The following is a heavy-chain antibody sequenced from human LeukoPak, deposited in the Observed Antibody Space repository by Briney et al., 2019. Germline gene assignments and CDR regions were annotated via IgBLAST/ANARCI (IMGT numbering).Heavy chain of an antibody. Sequence: GGSLILSCSASGFTFSTRPMHWVRQAPGKGLEYVSGSSANGGSTYYADSVKGRFTISRDNSKSTLYLQMSSLRAEDTAMYYCAMNWNCDYWGQGTLVTVSS. D-gene: IGHD1-1*01. CDR2: SSANGGST. CDR1: GFTFSTRP. CDR3: AMNWNCDY. J-gene: IGHJ4*02. V-gene: IGHV3-64D*09.